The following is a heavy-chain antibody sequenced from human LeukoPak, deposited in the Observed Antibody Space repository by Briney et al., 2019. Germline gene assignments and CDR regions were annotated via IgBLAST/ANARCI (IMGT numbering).Heavy chain of an antibody. J-gene: IGHJ4*02. CDR3: ARHDAGIAARPFDN. V-gene: IGHV4-4*09. CDR1: GGSISTYY. CDR2: IHASGPT. D-gene: IGHD6-6*01. Sequence: SATLSVTCTVSGGSISTYYWSWIRRPPGKGLEWIAYIHASGPTNYNPSLKSRITISVDTSKNQFSLKLSSVTAADTAVYYCARHDAGIAARPFDNWGQGTLVTVSS.